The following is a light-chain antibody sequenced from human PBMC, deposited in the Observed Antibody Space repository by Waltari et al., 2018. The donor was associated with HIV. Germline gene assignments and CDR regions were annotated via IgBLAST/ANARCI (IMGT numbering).Light chain of an antibody. J-gene: IGLJ2*01. Sequence: QSALTQPRSVSGSPGQSVTISCPGTSSDVGGYHYVSWYQQHPGKAPKLMIYDVSKRPSGVPDRFSGARAGNTASLTISGLQAEDEADYYGCSYAGSYTPYVVFGGGTKLTVL. CDR2: DVS. CDR1: SSDVGGYHY. V-gene: IGLV2-11*01. CDR3: CSYAGSYTPYVV.